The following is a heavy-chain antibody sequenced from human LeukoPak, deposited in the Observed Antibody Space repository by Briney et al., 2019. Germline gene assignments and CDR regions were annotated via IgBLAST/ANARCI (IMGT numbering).Heavy chain of an antibody. CDR3: TRGQPLDK. V-gene: IGHV3-7*03. J-gene: IGHJ4*02. D-gene: IGHD6-13*01. CDR1: GFRSSNYW. CDR2: RRHDGGEK. Sequence: GGSLRLSCAASGFRSSNYWMTWVRQPPGKGLEWVANRRHDGGEKYCVDSVKGRFTISRDNAKNSLYLQMDSLRADDTAVYYCTRGQPLDKWGQGTLVIVSS.